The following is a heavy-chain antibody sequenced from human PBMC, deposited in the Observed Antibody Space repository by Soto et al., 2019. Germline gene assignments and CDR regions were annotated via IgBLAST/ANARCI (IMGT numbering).Heavy chain of an antibody. Sequence: SETLSLTCAVYGGSFSGYYWSWIRQPPGKGLEWIGEINHSGSTNYNPSLKSRVTISVDTSKNQFSLKLSSVTAADTAGYYCAGNSGYDLDYWGQGTRDTVSS. CDR1: GGSFSGYY. D-gene: IGHD5-12*01. J-gene: IGHJ4*02. V-gene: IGHV4-34*01. CDR2: INHSGST. CDR3: AGNSGYDLDY.